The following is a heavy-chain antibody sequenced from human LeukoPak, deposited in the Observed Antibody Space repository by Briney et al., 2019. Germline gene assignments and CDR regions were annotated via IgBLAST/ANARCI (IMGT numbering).Heavy chain of an antibody. CDR1: GGSISSGGYY. V-gene: IGHV4-61*02. CDR3: ARDSRITMVRGVIITGNDAFDI. CDR2: IYTSGST. J-gene: IGHJ3*02. Sequence: SETLSLTCTVSGGSISSGGYYWSWIRRPAGKGLEWIGRIYTSGSTNYNPSLKSRVTISVDTSKNQFSLKLSSVTAADTAVYYCARDSRITMVRGVIITGNDAFDIWGQGTMVTVSS. D-gene: IGHD3-10*01.